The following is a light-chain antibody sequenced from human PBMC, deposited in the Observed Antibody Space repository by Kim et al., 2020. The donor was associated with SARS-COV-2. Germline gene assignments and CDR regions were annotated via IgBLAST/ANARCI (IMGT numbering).Light chain of an antibody. CDR3: CSYAGTYTLI. CDR2: DVS. V-gene: IGLV2-11*01. CDR1: YNF. Sequence: YNFVSWYRQDPGKALQPIIFDVSLRPSGVPDRFSGSRSGNTASLTVSGLQPEDEADYYCCSYAGTYTLIFGGGTKLTVL. J-gene: IGLJ2*01.